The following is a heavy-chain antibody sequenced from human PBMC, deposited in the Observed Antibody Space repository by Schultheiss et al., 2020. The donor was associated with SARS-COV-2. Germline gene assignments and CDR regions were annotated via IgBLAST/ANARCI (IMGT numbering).Heavy chain of an antibody. CDR2: MNPNSGNT. D-gene: IGHD5-12*01. CDR1: GYTFTGYY. Sequence: GESLKISCKASGYTFTGYYMHWVRQAPGQGLEWMGWMNPNSGNTGYAQKFQGRVTMTRNTSISTAYMELSSLRSEDTAVYYCARSHSGYDLNWFDPWGQGTLVTVSS. J-gene: IGHJ5*02. CDR3: ARSHSGYDLNWFDP. V-gene: IGHV1-8*02.